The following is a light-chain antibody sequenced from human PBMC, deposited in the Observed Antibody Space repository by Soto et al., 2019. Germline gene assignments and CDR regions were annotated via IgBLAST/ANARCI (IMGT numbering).Light chain of an antibody. V-gene: IGLV2-8*01. CDR2: EVT. CDR3: SSYAGGNVV. CDR1: SSDVGGYNF. J-gene: IGLJ2*01. Sequence: QSALTQPPSASGSPGQSVSISFAGTSSDVGGYNFVSWYQQHPGKAPKLMIYEVTKRPSGVPERFSGSKSGNTASLTVSGLQSEDEADYYCSSYAGGNVVFGGGTQLTVL.